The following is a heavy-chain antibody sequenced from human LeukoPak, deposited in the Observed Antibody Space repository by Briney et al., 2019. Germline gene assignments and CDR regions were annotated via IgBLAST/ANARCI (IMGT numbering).Heavy chain of an antibody. J-gene: IGHJ6*03. CDR1: GGSISSYY. CDR3: ARVLVGANYYYYYMDV. D-gene: IGHD1-26*01. Sequence: SETLSLTCTVSGGSISSYYWSWIRQPAGKGLEWIGRIYTSGNTNYNPSLKSRVTISVDKSKNQFSLKQSSVTAADTAVYYCARVLVGANYYYYYMDVWGKGTTVTVSS. CDR2: IYTSGNT. V-gene: IGHV4-4*07.